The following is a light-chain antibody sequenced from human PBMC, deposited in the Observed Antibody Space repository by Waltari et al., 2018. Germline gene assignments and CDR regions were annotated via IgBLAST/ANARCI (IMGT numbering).Light chain of an antibody. V-gene: IGLV3-1*01. CDR1: KLGYKY. CDR2: QST. J-gene: IGLJ1*01. CDR3: QAWDSTTAHYV. Sequence: SYELIQPPSVSVTPGQTASITCSGDKLGYKYVCWYQQKPGQSPVLVIYQSTKRPSGSPERVSGSNSGNTATLTISGTQAVDEADYYCQAWDSTTAHYVFGTGTKVTVL.